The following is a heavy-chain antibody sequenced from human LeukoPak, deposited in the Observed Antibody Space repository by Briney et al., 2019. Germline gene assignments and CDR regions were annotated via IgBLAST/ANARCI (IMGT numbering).Heavy chain of an antibody. V-gene: IGHV3-23*01. J-gene: IGHJ4*02. Sequence: PGGSLRLSCVVSGITLSNYGMSWVLQAPGKGLEWVSGISERGGSTNYADSVKGRFNISRDTSKNTVYLQMNSLRVEDTAVYFCAKRGIVIRAVIIIGFHKEAYYFDYWGQGILVTVSS. CDR2: ISERGGST. CDR3: AKRGIVIRAVIIIGFHKEAYYFDY. D-gene: IGHD3-10*01. CDR1: GITLSNYG.